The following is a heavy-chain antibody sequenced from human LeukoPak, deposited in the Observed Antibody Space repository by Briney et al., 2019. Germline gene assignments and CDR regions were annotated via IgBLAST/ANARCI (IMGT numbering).Heavy chain of an antibody. V-gene: IGHV1-2*06. CDR1: GYTFTGYY. CDR3: ARGRGYDSSGYYV. Sequence: GASVTVSCKASGYTFTGYYMHWVRQAPGQGLEWMGRINPNSGGTNYAQKFQGRVTMTRDTSISTAYMELSRLRSDDTAVYYCARGRGYDSSGYYVWGQGTLVTVSS. D-gene: IGHD3-22*01. CDR2: INPNSGGT. J-gene: IGHJ4*02.